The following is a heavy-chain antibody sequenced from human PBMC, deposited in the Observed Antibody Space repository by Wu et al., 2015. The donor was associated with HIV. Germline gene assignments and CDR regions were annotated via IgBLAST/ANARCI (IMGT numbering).Heavy chain of an antibody. J-gene: IGHJ5*02. CDR3: ARGYADYDILTGYYNVWNWFDP. D-gene: IGHD3-9*01. Sequence: QVQLVQSGAEVKKPGASVKVSCKASGYTFTGYYMHWVRQAPGQGLEWMGWINPNSGGTNYAQKFQGRVTMTRDTSISTAYMELSRLRSDDTAVYYCARGYADYDILTGYYNVWNWFDPWGQGTLVTVSS. CDR1: GYTFTGYY. CDR2: INPNSGGT. V-gene: IGHV1-2*02.